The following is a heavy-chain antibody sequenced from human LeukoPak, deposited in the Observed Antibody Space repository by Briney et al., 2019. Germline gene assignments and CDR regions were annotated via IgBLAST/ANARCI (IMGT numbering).Heavy chain of an antibody. Sequence: GGSLRLSCAASGFTFSSYGMHWVRQAPGKGPEWVAFIRYDGSNKYYADSVKGRFTISRDNSKNTLYLQMNSLRAEDTAVYYCAKIGTTGTPDAFDIWGQGTMVTVSS. V-gene: IGHV3-30*02. CDR1: GFTFSSYG. D-gene: IGHD1-1*01. CDR2: IRYDGSNK. CDR3: AKIGTTGTPDAFDI. J-gene: IGHJ3*02.